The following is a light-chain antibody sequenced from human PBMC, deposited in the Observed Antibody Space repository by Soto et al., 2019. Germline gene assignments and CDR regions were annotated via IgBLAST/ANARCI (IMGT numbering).Light chain of an antibody. CDR1: QGIGDT. CDR2: GAS. V-gene: IGKV3-20*01. J-gene: IGKJ5*01. Sequence: EVVLTQSPATLSVSPGEVVTLSCRASQGIGDTLAWYQHKPGQTPRIIIYGASSRATGIPDKFSGSGSGTDCTLTISSLEPEDFAVYYCQQYGSSPITLGQGTRLEIK. CDR3: QQYGSSPIT.